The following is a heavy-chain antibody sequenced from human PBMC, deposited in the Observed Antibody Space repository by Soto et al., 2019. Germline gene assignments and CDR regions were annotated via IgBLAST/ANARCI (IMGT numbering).Heavy chain of an antibody. CDR3: ARGNKEWEQRETYYYYGMDV. D-gene: IGHD1-26*01. J-gene: IGHJ6*02. CDR1: GYTFTGYY. V-gene: IGHV1-2*02. Sequence: GASVKVSCKASGYTFTGYYMHWVRQAPGQGLEWMGWINPNSGGTNYAQKFQGRVTMTRDTSISTAYMELSSLRSEDTALYWCARGNKEWEQRETYYYYGMDVWGQGTTVTVSS. CDR2: INPNSGGT.